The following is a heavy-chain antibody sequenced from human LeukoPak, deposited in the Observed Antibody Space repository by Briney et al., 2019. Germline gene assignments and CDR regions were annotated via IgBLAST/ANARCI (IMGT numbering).Heavy chain of an antibody. V-gene: IGHV3-30*04. D-gene: IGHD3-10*01. CDR3: ARPPRYGSGSYYNDFDY. CDR2: RSYVGSNK. J-gene: IGHJ4*02. Sequence: GGSLRLSCADPGFTSCSYAMHWVREALGKGRERVALRSYVGSNKYYVDFVKGRFTISRDNSKNTLYLQMNSLRAEDTAVYYCARPPRYGSGSYYNDFDYWGQGTLGTVSS. CDR1: GFTSCSYA.